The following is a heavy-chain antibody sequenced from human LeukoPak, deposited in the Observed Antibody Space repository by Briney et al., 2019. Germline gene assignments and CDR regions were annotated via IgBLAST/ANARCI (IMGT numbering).Heavy chain of an antibody. Sequence: ASVKVSCKASGYTFTGYYMHWVRQAPGQGLEWMGWINPNSGGTNYAQKFQGRVTMTRDTSISTAYMELSRLRSDDTAVYYCAREAEEIVVVITTAAYFDYWGQGALVTVSS. CDR1: GYTFTGYY. J-gene: IGHJ4*02. CDR2: INPNSGGT. CDR3: AREAEEIVVVITTAAYFDY. V-gene: IGHV1-2*02. D-gene: IGHD3-22*01.